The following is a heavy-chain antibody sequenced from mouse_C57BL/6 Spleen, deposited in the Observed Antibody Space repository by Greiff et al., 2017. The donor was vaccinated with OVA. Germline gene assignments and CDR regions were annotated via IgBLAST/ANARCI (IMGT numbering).Heavy chain of an antibody. J-gene: IGHJ4*01. Sequence: EVQLQQSGPELVKPGASVKIPCKASGYTFTDYNMDWVKQSHGKSLEWIGDINPNNGGTIYNQKFKGKATLTVDKSSSTAYMELRSLTSEDTAVYYCARLRRGGYAMDYWGQGTSVTVSS. CDR2: INPNNGGT. CDR1: GYTFTDYN. V-gene: IGHV1-18*01. CDR3: ARLRRGGYAMDY. D-gene: IGHD2-12*01.